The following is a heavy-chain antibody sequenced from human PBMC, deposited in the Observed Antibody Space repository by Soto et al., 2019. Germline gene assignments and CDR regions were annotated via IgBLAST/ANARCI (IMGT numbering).Heavy chain of an antibody. Sequence: GASVKVSCKASGFTFTSSAVQWVRQARVQRLEWIGWIVVGSGNTNYAQKFQERVTITRDMSTSTAYMELSSLRSEDTAVYYCAARSGYSPYYGMDVWGQGTTVTVSS. D-gene: IGHD3-3*01. CDR1: GFTFTSSA. CDR3: AARSGYSPYYGMDV. CDR2: IVVGSGNT. J-gene: IGHJ6*02. V-gene: IGHV1-58*01.